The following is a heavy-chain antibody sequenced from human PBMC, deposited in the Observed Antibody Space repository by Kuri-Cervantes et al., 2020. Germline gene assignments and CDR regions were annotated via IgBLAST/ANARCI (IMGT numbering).Heavy chain of an antibody. D-gene: IGHD3-3*01. CDR1: GFAFSDYY. Sequence: GGSLRLSCAASGFAFSDYYMAWIRQAPGKGLDWVSSVGGTGTNTFYAESVKGRFTVSRDNAKNSLFLQMNSLRAEDTAVYYCARPRDGPSYSSGYNSWLDPWGHGILVTVSS. V-gene: IGHV3-11*01. J-gene: IGHJ5*02. CDR3: ARPRDGPSYSSGYNSWLDP. CDR2: VGGTGTNT.